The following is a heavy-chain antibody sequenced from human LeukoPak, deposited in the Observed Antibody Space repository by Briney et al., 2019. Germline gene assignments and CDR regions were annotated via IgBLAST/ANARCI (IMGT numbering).Heavy chain of an antibody. D-gene: IGHD3-22*01. CDR3: ARGGYYYDSTSYYSFNY. V-gene: IGHV4-39*07. J-gene: IGHJ4*02. Sequence: SETLSLTCTVSGGSLRSSSYYWGWVRQPPGRGLEWLGSIYYSERNYYNPSRKGRVTMSVDTSKHQFSLKLSSVTAADTAVYYCARGGYYYDSTSYYSFNYWGQGTLVTVSS. CDR1: GGSLRSSSYY. CDR2: IYYSERN.